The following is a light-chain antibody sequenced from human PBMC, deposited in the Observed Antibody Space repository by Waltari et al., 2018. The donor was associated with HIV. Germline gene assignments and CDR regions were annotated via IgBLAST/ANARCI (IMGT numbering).Light chain of an antibody. J-gene: IGKJ4*01. CDR3: QQYGNSPLT. V-gene: IGKV3-20*01. Sequence: EIVLTQSPGTLSLSPGERATLSCRASQSISSSDLAWYQQKPGQAHRLLIYGASSGATGIPDRFSGSGSGTDFTLTISRLEPEDFAVYYCQQYGNSPLTFGGGTKVEIK. CDR1: QSISSSD. CDR2: GAS.